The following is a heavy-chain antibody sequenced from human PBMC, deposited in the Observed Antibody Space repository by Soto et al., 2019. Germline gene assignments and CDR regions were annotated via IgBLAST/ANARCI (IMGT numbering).Heavy chain of an antibody. Sequence: SETLSLTCAVYGGSFNSYYWNWIRQPPGKGLEWIGEINHSGSTNYNPSLKSRSTISIDTSKNQFSLKLSSVTAADTAVYYCARGRLELHYWGQGTLVTVSS. CDR2: INHSGST. D-gene: IGHD1-7*01. CDR1: GGSFNSYY. V-gene: IGHV4-34*01. CDR3: ARGRLELHY. J-gene: IGHJ4*01.